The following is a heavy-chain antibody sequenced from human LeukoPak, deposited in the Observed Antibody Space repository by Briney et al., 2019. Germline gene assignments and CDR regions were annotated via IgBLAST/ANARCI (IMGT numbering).Heavy chain of an antibody. Sequence: SETLSLTCTVSGGSMSSYYWSWIRQPPGKGLEWIGYFYYSGSTNYNPSLKSRVTISVDMSKNQFSLKLSSVTAADTAVYYCAREILLWFGEESWFDPWGQGTLVAVSS. D-gene: IGHD3-10*01. CDR2: FYYSGST. J-gene: IGHJ5*02. CDR3: AREILLWFGEESWFDP. V-gene: IGHV4-59*01. CDR1: GGSMSSYY.